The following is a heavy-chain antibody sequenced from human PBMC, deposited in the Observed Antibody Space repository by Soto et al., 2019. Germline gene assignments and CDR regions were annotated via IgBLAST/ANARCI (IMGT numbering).Heavy chain of an antibody. CDR1: GYSFTSYW. Sequence: PGKSLKISCKGSGYSFTSYWISWVRQMPGKGLEWMGRIDPSDSYTNYSPSFQGHVTISADKSISTAYLQWSSLKASDTAMYYCARLDITGTEHPYYGMDVWGQGTTVTVSS. V-gene: IGHV5-10-1*01. CDR3: ARLDITGTEHPYYGMDV. D-gene: IGHD1-20*01. CDR2: IDPSDSYT. J-gene: IGHJ6*02.